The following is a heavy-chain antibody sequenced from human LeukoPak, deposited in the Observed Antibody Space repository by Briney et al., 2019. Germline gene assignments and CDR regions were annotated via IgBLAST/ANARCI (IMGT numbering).Heavy chain of an antibody. CDR2: FSSSGSTI. Sequence: PGGSLRLSCAASGFTFSDSHMIWLREAPGEGREWVLYFSSSGSTIYYADSVKGRFTISRDNAKNSLYLQMNSLRAEDTAVYYCARLQSVYCGGDCGGPFDYWGQGTLVTVPS. J-gene: IGHJ4*02. V-gene: IGHV3-11*01. CDR1: GFTFSDSH. D-gene: IGHD2-21*02. CDR3: ARLQSVYCGGDCGGPFDY.